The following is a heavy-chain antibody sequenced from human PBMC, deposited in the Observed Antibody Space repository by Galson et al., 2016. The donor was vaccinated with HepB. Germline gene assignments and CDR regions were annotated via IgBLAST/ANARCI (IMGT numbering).Heavy chain of an antibody. J-gene: IGHJ4*02. CDR3: ARGGGFGDY. D-gene: IGHD3-10*01. CDR2: IWHDGSNK. V-gene: IGHV3-33*01. CDR1: GFAFSSYG. Sequence: SLRLSCAASGFAFSSYGMHWVRQAPGKGLEWVAVIWHDGSNKYYTDSVKGRFTISRDNPKNTLYLQMNSLRAEDTAVYYCARGGGFGDYWGQGNLVTVSS.